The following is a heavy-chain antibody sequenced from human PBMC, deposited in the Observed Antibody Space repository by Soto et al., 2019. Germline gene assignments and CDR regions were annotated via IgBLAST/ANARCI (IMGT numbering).Heavy chain of an antibody. CDR1: GDSVSSNDAT. V-gene: IGHV6-1*01. J-gene: IGHJ5*02. D-gene: IGHD3-22*01. Sequence: SQTLSLTCAISGDSVSSNDATWDWIRQSPSRGLEWLGRTYYRSRWHTDYAVSVKSRITINPDPSNNQLSLQLNSVTPDDTAVYYCARDPATPSDTSVYYTWLDPWGQGTLVTVSS. CDR3: ARDPATPSDTSVYYTWLDP. CDR2: TYYRSRWHT.